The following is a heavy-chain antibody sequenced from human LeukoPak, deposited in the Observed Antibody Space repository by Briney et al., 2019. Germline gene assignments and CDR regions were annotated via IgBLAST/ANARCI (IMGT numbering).Heavy chain of an antibody. J-gene: IGHJ4*02. CDR1: GFTFSSFG. CDR2: IWYDGSNK. V-gene: IGHV3-33*01. D-gene: IGHD1-26*01. Sequence: GRSLRLSCAASGFTFSSFGMHWVRQAPGKGLEWVAVIWYDGSNKYYADSVKGRFTISRDNSKNTLYLQMNSLRAEDTAVYYCARDQHIKGGIVTGPIFDYWGQGTLVTVSS. CDR3: ARDQHIKGGIVTGPIFDY.